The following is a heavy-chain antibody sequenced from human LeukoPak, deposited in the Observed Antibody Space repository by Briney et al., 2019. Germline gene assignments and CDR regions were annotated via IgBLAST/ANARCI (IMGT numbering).Heavy chain of an antibody. D-gene: IGHD1-7*01. CDR2: IWYDGSNK. V-gene: IGHV3-33*01. Sequence: GRSLRLSCAASGFTFSSYGMHWVRQAPGKGLEWVAVIWYDGSNKYYADSVKGRFTISRDNSKNTLYLQMNSLRAEDTAVYYCVRGITGTTGFDYWGQGTLVTVSS. CDR3: VRGITGTTGFDY. J-gene: IGHJ4*02. CDR1: GFTFSSYG.